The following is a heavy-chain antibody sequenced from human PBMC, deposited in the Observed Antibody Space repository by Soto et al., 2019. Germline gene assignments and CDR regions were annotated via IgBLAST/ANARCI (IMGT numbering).Heavy chain of an antibody. CDR1: EFTCSSYG. CDR2: ISSSSSYI. V-gene: IGHV3-21*01. Sequence: EVQLVESGGGLVKPGGSLRLSCAASEFTCSSYGLNWVRQPPGKGLEWVSSISSSSSYIYNADSVKGRFTTSRDNAKNSLYLQMNSLRAEDTAVYYCARDQPGYSYGYGLGYWGQGTLVTVSS. CDR3: ARDQPGYSYGYGLGY. J-gene: IGHJ4*02. D-gene: IGHD5-18*01.